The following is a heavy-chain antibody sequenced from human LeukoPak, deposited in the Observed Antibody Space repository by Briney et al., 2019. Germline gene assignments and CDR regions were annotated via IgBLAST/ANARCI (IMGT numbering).Heavy chain of an antibody. Sequence: PGRSLRLSCAASGFIFSSNGMHWVRQAPGKGLEWVAFIWYDGRSEDYVDSVKGRFTISRDNSKNTLYLQMNSLRAEDTAVYYCAKDVARYYYDSPTWGQGTMVTVSS. J-gene: IGHJ3*01. CDR3: AKDVARYYYDSPT. D-gene: IGHD3-22*01. V-gene: IGHV3-33*06. CDR1: GFIFSSNG. CDR2: IWYDGRSE.